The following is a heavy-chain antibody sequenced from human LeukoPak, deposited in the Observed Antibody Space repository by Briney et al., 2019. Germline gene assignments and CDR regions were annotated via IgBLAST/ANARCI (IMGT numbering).Heavy chain of an antibody. CDR2: IYHSGST. CDR3: ARLGYSYGSDWYFDF. J-gene: IGHJ2*01. CDR1: GYPISSGHY. D-gene: IGHD5-18*01. V-gene: IGHV4-38-2*01. Sequence: SETLSLTCAVSGYPISSGHYWGWIRQPPGKGLEWIGSIYHSGSTYYNPSLKSRVTISVDTSKNQFSLKLSSVTAADTAVYYCARLGYSYGSDWYFDFWGRGTLVTASS.